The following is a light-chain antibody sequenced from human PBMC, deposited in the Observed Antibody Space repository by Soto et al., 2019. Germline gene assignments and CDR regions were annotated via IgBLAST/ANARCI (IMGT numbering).Light chain of an antibody. CDR3: QSLGTGIQV. J-gene: IGLJ3*02. V-gene: IGLV4-69*01. Sequence: QLVLTQSPSVSASLGDSVKLTCTLSSGHSTYAIAWHQQQPEKGPRFLMKINSDGSHSKGDGFFDRFSGSSSGAERHLTISSLQSEDEADYYCQSLGTGIQVFGGGTKVTVL. CDR2: INSDGSH. CDR1: SGHSTYA.